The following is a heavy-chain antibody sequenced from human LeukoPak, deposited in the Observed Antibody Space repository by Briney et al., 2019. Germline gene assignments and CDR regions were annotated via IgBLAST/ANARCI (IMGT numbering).Heavy chain of an antibody. CDR1: GYTFTSYD. J-gene: IGHJ3*02. V-gene: IGHV1-8*01. CDR3: VLGYFDSLGAFDI. CDR2: MNPNSGNT. Sequence: ASVKVSCKASGYTFTSYDINWVRQATGQGLEWMGWMNPNSGNTGYAQKFQGRVTMTRNTSISTAYMELSSLRSEDTAVYYCVLGYFDSLGAFDIWGQGTMVTVSS. D-gene: IGHD3-9*01.